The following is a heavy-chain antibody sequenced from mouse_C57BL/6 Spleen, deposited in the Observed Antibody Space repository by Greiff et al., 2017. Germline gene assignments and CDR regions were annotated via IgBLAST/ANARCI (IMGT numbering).Heavy chain of an antibody. CDR3: ARNSDAMDY. J-gene: IGHJ4*01. CDR1: GFSLTSYG. Sequence: VQLQQSGPGLVQPSQSLSITCTVSGFSLTSYGVHWVRQSPGKGLEWLGVIWSGGSTDYNAAFISRLSISKDNSKSQVFFKMNSLQADDTARYYCARNSDAMDYWGQGTSVTVSS. V-gene: IGHV2-2*01. D-gene: IGHD3-1*01. CDR2: IWSGGST.